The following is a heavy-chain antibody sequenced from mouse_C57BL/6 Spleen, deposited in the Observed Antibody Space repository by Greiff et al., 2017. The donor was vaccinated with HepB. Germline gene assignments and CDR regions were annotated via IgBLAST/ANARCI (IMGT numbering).Heavy chain of an antibody. V-gene: IGHV1-59*01. CDR2: IDPSDSYT. J-gene: IGHJ2*01. CDR1: GYTFTSYW. Sequence: QVQLQQPGAELVRPGTSVKLSCKASGYTFTSYWMHWVKQRPGQGLEWIGVIDPSDSYTNYNQKFKGKSTLTVDKSASTSYMQLRSLTSEDSAVYYCARGDFDYYGSSLYYFDYWGQGTTRTVSS. D-gene: IGHD1-1*01. CDR3: ARGDFDYYGSSLYYFDY.